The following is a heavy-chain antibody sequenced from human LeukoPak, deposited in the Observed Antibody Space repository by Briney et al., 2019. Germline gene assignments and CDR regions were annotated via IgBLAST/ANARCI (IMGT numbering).Heavy chain of an antibody. CDR2: ISSSGNI. Sequence: GGSLRLSCGASEFTFSSYSMNWVRQAPGKGLEWVSYISSSGNIYYADSVKGRFTISRDNARSSLSLQMDSLRAEDTAIYYCARMNYVSSGWGAPFDYWGQGTLVTVSS. V-gene: IGHV3-21*05. CDR1: EFTFSSYS. J-gene: IGHJ4*02. D-gene: IGHD1-7*01. CDR3: ARMNYVSSGWGAPFDY.